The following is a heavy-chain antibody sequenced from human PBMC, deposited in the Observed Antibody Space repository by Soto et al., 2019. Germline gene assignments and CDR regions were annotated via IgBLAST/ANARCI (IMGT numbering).Heavy chain of an antibody. V-gene: IGHV1-18*01. CDR1: GYTFTSYG. CDR2: ISAYNGNT. D-gene: IGHD2-21*01. CDR3: ARGRLSVPENWFDP. J-gene: IGHJ5*02. Sequence: ASVKVSCKASGYTFTSYGTSWVRQAPGQGLEWMGWISAYNGNTNYAQKLQGRVTMTTDTSTSTAYMELRSLRSDDTAVYYCARGRLSVPENWFDPWGQGTLVTVSS.